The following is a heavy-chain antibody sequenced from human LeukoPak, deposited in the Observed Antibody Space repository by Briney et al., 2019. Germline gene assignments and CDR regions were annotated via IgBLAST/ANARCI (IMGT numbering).Heavy chain of an antibody. CDR2: INDSGST. J-gene: IGHJ6*03. CDR3: ARALAIAARVPGYYYMDV. CDR1: GGSFSGFY. V-gene: IGHV4-34*01. D-gene: IGHD6-6*01. Sequence: SETLSLTSAVYGGSFSGFYWSWIRQPPGKGLEWIGEINDSGSTNYNPSLKSPFTISLDTSKNQFSLKLSSVTAADTAVYYCARALAIAARVPGYYYMDVWGKGTTVTVSS.